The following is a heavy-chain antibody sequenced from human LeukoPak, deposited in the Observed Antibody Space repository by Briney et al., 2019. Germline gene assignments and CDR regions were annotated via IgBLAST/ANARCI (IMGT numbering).Heavy chain of an antibody. D-gene: IGHD6-6*01. CDR2: ISTDGRDT. Sequence: TGQSLRLSCAASGLTFSSYWMDWVRQAPGKGLVWVSRISTDGRDTTYADSVKGRFTISRDNAKNTLYLQMDSLRAEDTAVYYCATEGSSGYWGQGTLVTVSS. CDR3: ATEGSSGY. CDR1: GLTFSSYW. J-gene: IGHJ4*02. V-gene: IGHV3-74*01.